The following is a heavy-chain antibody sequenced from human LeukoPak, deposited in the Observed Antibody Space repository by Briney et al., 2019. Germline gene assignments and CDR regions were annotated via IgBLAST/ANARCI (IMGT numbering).Heavy chain of an antibody. CDR3: ARHDCGGDCYGLGMGSWFDP. Sequence: GGSLRLSCAASGFTFSNAWMSWVRQAPGKGLEWVGRIKSKTDGGTTDYAAPVKGRFTISRDDSKNTLYLQMNSLKTEDTAVYYCARHDCGGDCYGLGMGSWFDPWGQGTLVTVSS. CDR1: GFTFSNAW. D-gene: IGHD2-21*01. CDR2: IKSKTDGGTT. J-gene: IGHJ5*02. V-gene: IGHV3-15*01.